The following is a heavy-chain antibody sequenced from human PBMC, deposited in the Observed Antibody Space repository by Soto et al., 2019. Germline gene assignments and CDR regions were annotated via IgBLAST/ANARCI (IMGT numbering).Heavy chain of an antibody. V-gene: IGHV6-1*01. D-gene: IGHD5-12*01. J-gene: IGHJ5*02. CDR2: TYFRSKWYN. Sequence: PSQTLSLTCAISGDSVSSNTASWNWIRQSPSRGLEWLGRTYFRSKWYNDYAVSVKSRIITNPDTSNNQFSLQLNSVTPEDTAVYFCAKGDNLGPKTGYAFDPWGQGIMVTVSS. CDR1: GDSVSSNTAS. CDR3: AKGDNLGPKTGYAFDP.